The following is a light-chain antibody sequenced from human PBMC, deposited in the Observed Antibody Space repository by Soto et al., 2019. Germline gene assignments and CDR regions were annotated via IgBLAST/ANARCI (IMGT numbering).Light chain of an antibody. CDR1: QSLLHSNGYNY. Sequence: DIVMTQSPLSLPVTPGEPASISCRSSQSLLHSNGYNYLDWYLQKPGQSPQLLIYFGSNRASGVPDRFSGSGPGADCTLKISRVEAEDVGVYYCMQALQTPPWTFGQGTKVE. J-gene: IGKJ1*01. CDR2: FGS. V-gene: IGKV2-28*01. CDR3: MQALQTPPWT.